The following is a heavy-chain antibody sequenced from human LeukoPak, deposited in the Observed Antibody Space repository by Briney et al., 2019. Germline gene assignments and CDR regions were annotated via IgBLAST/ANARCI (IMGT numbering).Heavy chain of an antibody. D-gene: IGHD2-2*01. J-gene: IGHJ6*03. CDR3: ARGGGVVPAAMGLYYMDV. CDR2: IYYSGST. CDR1: GGSISSGGYY. Sequence: PSQTLSLTCTVSGGSISSGGYYWSWIRQHPGKGLEWIGYIYYSGSTYYNPSLKSRVTISVDTSKNQFSLKLSSVTAADTAVYYCARGGGVVPAAMGLYYMDVWGKGTTVTVSS. V-gene: IGHV4-31*03.